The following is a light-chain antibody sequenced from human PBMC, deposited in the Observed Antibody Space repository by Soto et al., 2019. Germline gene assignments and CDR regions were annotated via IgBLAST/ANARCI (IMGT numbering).Light chain of an antibody. Sequence: EVVLTQSPATLSLSPGEGATLSCRASQSIGTYLAWYQQKPGQAPRLLIYATSNRATGIPARFSGSGSGTDFTLTISSLKPEDFAVYYCQQRSSWPFPFGPGTKVDIK. CDR3: QQRSSWPFP. V-gene: IGKV3-11*01. CDR2: ATS. J-gene: IGKJ3*01. CDR1: QSIGTY.